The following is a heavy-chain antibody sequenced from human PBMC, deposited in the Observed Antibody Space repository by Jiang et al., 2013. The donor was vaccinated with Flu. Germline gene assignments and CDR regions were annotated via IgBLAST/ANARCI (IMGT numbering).Heavy chain of an antibody. D-gene: IGHD5-18*01. CDR3: VNDIGGYTYY. J-gene: IGHJ4*02. CDR1: GFTFGNYA. V-gene: IGHV3-23*01. Sequence: VQLLESGGGSVQPGGSLRLSCAASGFTFGNYAMNWVRQPPGKGLEWVSTIGSHYGAAHYADSVKGRFTISRDNSENFLYLQMNSLRAEDTAVYYCVNDIGGYTYYWGQGILVTVSS. CDR2: IGSHYGAA.